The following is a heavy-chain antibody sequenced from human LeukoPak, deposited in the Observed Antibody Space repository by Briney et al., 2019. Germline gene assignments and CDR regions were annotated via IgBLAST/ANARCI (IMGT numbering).Heavy chain of an antibody. D-gene: IGHD3-10*01. CDR1: GGSISSDTYS. CDR3: ARAGGLGTYYPNWFDP. CDR2: IYTSGST. V-gene: IGHV4-61*02. J-gene: IGHJ5*02. Sequence: SQTLSLTCTVSGGSISSDTYSWSWVRQPVGKGLEWIGRIYTSGSTNYNPSLKSRVTISVDTSKNQFSLKLNSVTAADTAFYYCARAGGLGTYYPNWFDPWGQGTLVTVSS.